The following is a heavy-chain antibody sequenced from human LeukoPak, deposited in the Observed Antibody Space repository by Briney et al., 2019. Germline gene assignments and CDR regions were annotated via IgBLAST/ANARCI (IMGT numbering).Heavy chain of an antibody. Sequence: ASVKVSCKASGYTFTGYYMHWVRQAPGQGLEWMGRINPNSGGTNYAQKFQGRVTMTRDTSFSTAYMELSRLRSDDTAVYYCARARGERVVVAASPYYYYMDVWGKGTTVPVSS. CDR2: INPNSGGT. J-gene: IGHJ6*03. D-gene: IGHD2-15*01. V-gene: IGHV1-2*06. CDR3: ARARGERVVVAASPYYYYMDV. CDR1: GYTFTGYY.